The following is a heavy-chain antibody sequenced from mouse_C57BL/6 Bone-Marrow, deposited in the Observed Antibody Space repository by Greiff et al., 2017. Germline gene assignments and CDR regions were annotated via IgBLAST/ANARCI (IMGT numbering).Heavy chain of an antibody. Sequence: VKLQQPGAELVKPGASVKLSCKASGYTFTSYWMQWVQQRPGQGLEWIGEIDPSDSYTNYNQKFKGKATLTVDTSSSTAYMQLSSLTSEDSAVYYCARGKLAWFAYWGQGTLVTVSA. V-gene: IGHV1-50*01. CDR3: ARGKLAWFAY. CDR2: IDPSDSYT. CDR1: GYTFTSYW. J-gene: IGHJ3*01.